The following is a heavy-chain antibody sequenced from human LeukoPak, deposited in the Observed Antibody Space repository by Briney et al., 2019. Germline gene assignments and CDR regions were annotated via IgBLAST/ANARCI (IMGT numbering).Heavy chain of an antibody. CDR3: ARGIGYDFWSGYQSGGDAFDI. D-gene: IGHD3-3*01. CDR2: IYTSGST. V-gene: IGHV4-4*07. J-gene: IGHJ3*02. CDR1: GGSISSYY. Sequence: SETLSLTCTVSGGSISSYYWSWIRQPAGKGLEWIGRIYTSGSTNYNPSLKSRVTMSVDTSKNQFSLKLSSVTAADTAVYYCARGIGYDFWSGYQSGGDAFDIWGQGTMVTVSS.